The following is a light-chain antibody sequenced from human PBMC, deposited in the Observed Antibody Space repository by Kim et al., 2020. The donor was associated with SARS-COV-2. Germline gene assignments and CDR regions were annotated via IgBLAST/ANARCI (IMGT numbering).Light chain of an antibody. CDR2: GTS. J-gene: IGKJ4*01. CDR1: QSVNSMF. CDR3: QQYGTSPLT. V-gene: IGKV3-20*01. Sequence: SPVERATLSLRASQSVNSMFVAWYQPNPSQTPRLLIYGTSSRVPGIPDRFTGSGSGTDFTLTISRLEPEDFAVYYCQQYGTSPLTFGGGTQVEIK.